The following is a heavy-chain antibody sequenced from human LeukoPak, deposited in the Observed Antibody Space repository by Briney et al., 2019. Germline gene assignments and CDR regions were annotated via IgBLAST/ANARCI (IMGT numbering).Heavy chain of an antibody. CDR1: RFTFDDYA. V-gene: IGHV3-9*01. CDR2: NAWHTGNT. J-gene: IGHJ4*02. D-gene: IGHD3-10*01. CDR3: VEDISSYGSGSSYNPWGPFDS. Sequence: GGSLRLSCAASRFTFDDYAMHGVRQAPGKGLECVSGNAWHTGNTGYADSVKGRFTNSRDNPENTLYLPMNSLRAEDTALYYCVEDISSYGSGSSYNPWGPFDSWGQGTLVTVSS.